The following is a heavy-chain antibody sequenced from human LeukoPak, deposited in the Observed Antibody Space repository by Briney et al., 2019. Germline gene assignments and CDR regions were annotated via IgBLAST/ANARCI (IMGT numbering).Heavy chain of an antibody. CDR1: GGSISSYY. CDR2: IYYSGST. V-gene: IGHV4-59*08. D-gene: IGHD2-2*01. Sequence: SETLSLTCTVSGGSISSYYWSWIRQPPGKGLEWIGYIYYSGSTNYNPSLKSRVTISVDTSKNQFSLKLSSVTAADTAVYYCARGYCSSTSCYWRYWGQGTLVTVSS. CDR3: ARGYCSSTSCYWRY. J-gene: IGHJ4*02.